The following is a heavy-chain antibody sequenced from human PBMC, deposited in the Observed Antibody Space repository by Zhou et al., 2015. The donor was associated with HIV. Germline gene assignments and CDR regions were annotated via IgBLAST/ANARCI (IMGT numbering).Heavy chain of an antibody. CDR3: AKSSADSDYAFDT. Sequence: QVQLVQSGTEVKKPGSSVKVSCKASGYPFLSYGISWVRQVPGQGLEWMGWISADSDYTNYAQKFQGRVTMTRDRSTSTAYMELRSLRSDDSAMYYCAKSSADSDYAFDTWGQGTQVVVSS. D-gene: IGHD3-22*01. CDR2: ISADSDYT. CDR1: GYPFLSYG. J-gene: IGHJ3*02. V-gene: IGHV1-18*01.